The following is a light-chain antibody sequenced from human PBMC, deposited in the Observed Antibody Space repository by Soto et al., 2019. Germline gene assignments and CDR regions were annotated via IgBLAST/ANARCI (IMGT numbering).Light chain of an antibody. J-gene: IGKJ1*01. CDR1: QSVTSSY. CDR2: GAS. Sequence: DILLTQSPGTLSLSPGERATLSCRASQSVTSSYLAWYQHKPGQAPRLLIFGASSRATGIPDRFSGSVSGTDFTLTISRVEPEDFAVYFCQQYGSTPRTFGQGTKVEIK. CDR3: QQYGSTPRT. V-gene: IGKV3-20*01.